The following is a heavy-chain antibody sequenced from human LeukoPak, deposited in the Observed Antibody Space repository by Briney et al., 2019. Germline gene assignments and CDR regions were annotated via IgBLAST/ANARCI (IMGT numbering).Heavy chain of an antibody. CDR2: LSSSGITI. D-gene: IGHD1-1*01. CDR1: GFTVSDHY. CDR3: ASLRRIWNDVEMVDY. V-gene: IGHV3-11*01. J-gene: IGHJ4*02. Sequence: GGSLRLSCAASGFTVSDHYMSWIRQAPGKGLEWVSYLSSSGITIEYADSVKGRFTISRDNANNSLYLQMNSLSPEDTAVYYCASLRRIWNDVEMVDYWGQGTLVTVSS.